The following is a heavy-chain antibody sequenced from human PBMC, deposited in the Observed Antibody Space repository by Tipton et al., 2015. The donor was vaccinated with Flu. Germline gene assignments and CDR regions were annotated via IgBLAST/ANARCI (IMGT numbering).Heavy chain of an antibody. CDR2: ISSSGSTI. CDR3: AVMVVAATHNRFDP. D-gene: IGHD2-15*01. J-gene: IGHJ5*02. Sequence: SLRLSCAASGFTFSSYEMNWVRQAPGKGLEWVSYISSSGSTIYYADSVKGRFTISRDNAKNSLYLQMNSLRAEDTAVYYCAVMVVAATHNRFDPWGQGTLVTVSS. V-gene: IGHV3-48*03. CDR1: GFTFSSYE.